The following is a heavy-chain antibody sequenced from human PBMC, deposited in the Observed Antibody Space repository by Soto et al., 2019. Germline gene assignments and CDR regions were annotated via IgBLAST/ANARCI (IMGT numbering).Heavy chain of an antibody. J-gene: IGHJ4*02. V-gene: IGHV3-33*01. Sequence: VQLLESGGGLVQPGGSLRLSCAASGFIFSSFGMHWVRQAPGKGLEWVAHIWYDGSNTYYADSVKGRFTISRDNSRNTVYLQMNSLRAEDTAVYHCVRDLLGSGGHFDYWGQGTLVTVSS. CDR1: GFIFSSFG. D-gene: IGHD7-27*01. CDR2: IWYDGSNT. CDR3: VRDLLGSGGHFDY.